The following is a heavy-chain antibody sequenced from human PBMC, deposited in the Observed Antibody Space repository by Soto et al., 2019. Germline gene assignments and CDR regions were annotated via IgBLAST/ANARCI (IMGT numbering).Heavy chain of an antibody. CDR2: VYYSGTT. Sequence: QVQLQESGPGLLKPSQTLSLTCTVSGGSINSDYYYWSWIRQPPGKGLEFIGYVYYSGTTYYDPSLESRVTISLDTSKSQFSLNLTSMTAADTAVYYCARANYGELDSWGQGALVTVSS. D-gene: IGHD4-17*01. J-gene: IGHJ5*01. CDR1: GGSINSDYYY. CDR3: ARANYGELDS. V-gene: IGHV4-30-4*01.